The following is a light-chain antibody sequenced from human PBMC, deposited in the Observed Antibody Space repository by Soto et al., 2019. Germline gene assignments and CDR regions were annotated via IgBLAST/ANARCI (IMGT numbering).Light chain of an antibody. CDR1: QGISSY. J-gene: IGKJ1*01. V-gene: IGKV1-9*01. Sequence: DIQLTQSPSFLSASVGDRVTITCRASQGISSYLAWYQQKPGKAPKLLIYAASTLQSGVPSRFSGSGSGTEFTLTISSLQPEDFATYYCQHRWTFGQGTKVEIK. CDR3: QHRWT. CDR2: AAS.